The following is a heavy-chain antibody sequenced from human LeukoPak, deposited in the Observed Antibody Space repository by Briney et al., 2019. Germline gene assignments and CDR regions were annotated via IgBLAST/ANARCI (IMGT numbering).Heavy chain of an antibody. V-gene: IGHV3-23*01. J-gene: IGHJ4*02. Sequence: GGSLRLSCAASGFTFSSYAMSWVRQAPGKGLEWVSGISGSGGSTYYADSVKGRFTISRDNSRNTLYLQMNSLRAEDTALYYCAKASTVLYCSGISCPFDYWGQGTLVTVSS. CDR3: AKASTVLYCSGISCPFDY. CDR1: GFTFSSYA. D-gene: IGHD2-15*01. CDR2: ISGSGGST.